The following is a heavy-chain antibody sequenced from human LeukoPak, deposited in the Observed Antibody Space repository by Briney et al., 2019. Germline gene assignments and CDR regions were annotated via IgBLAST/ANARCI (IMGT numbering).Heavy chain of an antibody. CDR1: GYTFTSYA. D-gene: IGHD3-22*01. V-gene: IGHV1-3*01. J-gene: IGHJ4*02. CDR2: INAGNGNT. CDR3: ARPSWYYDSSGYDY. Sequence: ASVKVSCKASGYTFTSYAMHWVRQAPGQRLEWMGWINAGNGNTKYSQKFQGRVTITRDTSASTAYMELSSLRSEDTAVYYCARPSWYYDSSGYDYWGRGTLVTVSS.